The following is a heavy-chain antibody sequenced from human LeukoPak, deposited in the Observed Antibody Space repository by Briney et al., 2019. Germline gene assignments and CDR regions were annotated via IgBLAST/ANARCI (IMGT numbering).Heavy chain of an antibody. J-gene: IGHJ3*02. Sequence: SETLSLTCTVSGVSVTTGKHYWGWVRQPPGKGLEWIGSLYSNGNTFYNPSLKNRVTISLDTSKNQLSLKLSSVTAADTAVYYCARHHTGYSYGNDAFDIWGQGTMVTVSS. CDR1: GVSVTTGKHY. D-gene: IGHD5-18*01. CDR3: ARHHTGYSYGNDAFDI. CDR2: LYSNGNT. V-gene: IGHV4-39*01.